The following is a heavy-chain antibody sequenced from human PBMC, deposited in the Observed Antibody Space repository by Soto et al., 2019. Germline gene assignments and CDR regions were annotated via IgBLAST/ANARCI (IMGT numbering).Heavy chain of an antibody. D-gene: IGHD1-26*01. J-gene: IGHJ4*02. V-gene: IGHV3-48*02. CDR3: AREDILGARSFDY. CDR2: ISSGSKTI. Sequence: GGSLRLSCVASGFTFSSYSVNWVRQAPGKGLEWVPYISSGSKTIYYADSVKGRFTVSRDNAKNSQFLQMNSLRDDDTAVYYCAREDILGARSFDYWGRGALVTVSS. CDR1: GFTFSSYS.